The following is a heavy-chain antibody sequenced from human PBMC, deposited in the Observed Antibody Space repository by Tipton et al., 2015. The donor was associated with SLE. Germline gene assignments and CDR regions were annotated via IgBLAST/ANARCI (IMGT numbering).Heavy chain of an antibody. CDR1: GGSISSDY. CDR2: IYYSGNT. V-gene: IGHV4-59*12. Sequence: TLSLTCTVSGGSISSDYWNWIRQPPGKGLEWVGYIYYSGNTYYNPSLGSRLTISVDTSKDQFSLRLTSVTAADTAVYYCARATDWNLSPDVWGKGTTVTVSS. CDR3: ARATDWNLSPDV. D-gene: IGHD1-7*01. J-gene: IGHJ6*04.